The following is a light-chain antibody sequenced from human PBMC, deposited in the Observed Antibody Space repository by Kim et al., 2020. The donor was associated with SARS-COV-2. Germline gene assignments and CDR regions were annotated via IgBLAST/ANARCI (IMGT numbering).Light chain of an antibody. CDR2: YDS. J-gene: IGLJ2*01. Sequence: APGKTARITSGGNNIGSKSVNWYQQKPGQAPVLVIYYDSDRPSGIPERFSGSNSGNTATLTISRVEAGDEADYYCQVWDSSSDHVVFGGGTQLTVL. V-gene: IGLV3-21*04. CDR3: QVWDSSSDHVV. CDR1: NIGSKS.